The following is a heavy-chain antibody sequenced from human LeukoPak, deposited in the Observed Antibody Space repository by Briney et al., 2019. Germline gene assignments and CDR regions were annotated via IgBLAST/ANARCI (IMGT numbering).Heavy chain of an antibody. Sequence: PGGSLRLSCAASGLTFSNAWMSWVRQAPGRGLEWIGRIKSKADGGTTDYAAPVKGRFTISRDDSKNTLFLQVDSLKTEDTAVYYCTTHYCTSTTCWGVGFDSWGQGTLVTVSS. D-gene: IGHD2/OR15-2a*01. J-gene: IGHJ4*02. CDR1: GLTFSNAW. V-gene: IGHV3-15*01. CDR2: IKSKADGGTT. CDR3: TTHYCTSTTCWGVGFDS.